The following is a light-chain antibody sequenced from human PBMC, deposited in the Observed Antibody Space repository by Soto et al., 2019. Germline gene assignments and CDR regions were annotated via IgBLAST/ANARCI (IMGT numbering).Light chain of an antibody. CDR3: QQADSFPLT. J-gene: IGKJ4*01. CDR1: QDISTL. CDR2: GAS. Sequence: DLQMTQSPSSVSASIGDTVTITCRASQDISTLLAWYQQKPGKAPKLLIYGASTLESGVPSRFSGRGSGTDFTLTISSLQSEDFATYSCQQADSFPLTFGGGTKVEIK. V-gene: IGKV1D-12*01.